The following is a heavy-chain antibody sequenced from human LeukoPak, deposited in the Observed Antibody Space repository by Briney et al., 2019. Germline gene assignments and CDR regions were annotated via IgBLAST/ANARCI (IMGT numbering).Heavy chain of an antibody. CDR2: INPRGGST. V-gene: IGHV1-46*01. J-gene: IGHJ3*02. CDR1: GYTFTSYY. D-gene: IGHD4-17*01. CDR3: ARVDYGDYSDAFDI. Sequence: ASVKVSCKASGYTFTSYYMHWVRQAPGQGLEWMGTINPRGGSTSYALKFQGRVTMTRDMSTSTVYMELSSLRAEDTAVYYCARVDYGDYSDAFDIWGQGTMVTVSS.